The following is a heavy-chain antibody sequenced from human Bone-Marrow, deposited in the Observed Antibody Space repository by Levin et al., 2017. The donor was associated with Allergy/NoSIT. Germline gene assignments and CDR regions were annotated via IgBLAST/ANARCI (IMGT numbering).Heavy chain of an antibody. D-gene: IGHD7-27*01. CDR3: ARDLGSSLAPPLLRPCDRFAFDI. J-gene: IGHJ3*02. CDR2: IYYSGST. Sequence: PSETLSLTCTVSGGSISSGGYYWSWIRQHPGKGLEWIGYIYYSGSTYYNPSLKSRVTISVDTSKNQFSLKLSSVTAADTAVYYCARDLGSSLAPPLLRPCDRFAFDIWGQGTMVTVSS. V-gene: IGHV4-31*03. CDR1: GGSISSGGYY.